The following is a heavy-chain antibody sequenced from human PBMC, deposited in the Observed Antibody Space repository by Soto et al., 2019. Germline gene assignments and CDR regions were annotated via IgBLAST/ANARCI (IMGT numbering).Heavy chain of an antibody. V-gene: IGHV3-13*05. CDR1: GFTFSSYD. CDR3: ARGRGPGFDY. Sequence: EVQLVESGGGLVQPGGSLRLSCAASGFTFSSYDMHWVRQATGKGLEWVSTIGTAGDPYYPGSVKGRLTISRQNAKNSFYLQMNSLTPGDTAVYYCARGRGPGFDYWGQGTLVTVSS. D-gene: IGHD1-26*01. J-gene: IGHJ4*02. CDR2: IGTAGDP.